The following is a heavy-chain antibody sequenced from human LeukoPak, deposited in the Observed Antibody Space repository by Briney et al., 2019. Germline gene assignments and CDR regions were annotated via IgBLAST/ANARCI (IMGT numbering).Heavy chain of an antibody. CDR1: GFPFSSYG. D-gene: IGHD3-22*01. CDR2: ISSSGSTI. CDR3: ASPSSSGSSGSEFDY. J-gene: IGHJ4*02. V-gene: IGHV3-48*04. Sequence: PGGSRRLSCAASGFPFSSYGMHWVRQAPGRGLGWVSYISSSGSTIYYADSVKGRFTISRDNAKNSLYLQMNSLRAEDTAVYYCASPSSSGSSGSEFDYWGQGTLVTVSS.